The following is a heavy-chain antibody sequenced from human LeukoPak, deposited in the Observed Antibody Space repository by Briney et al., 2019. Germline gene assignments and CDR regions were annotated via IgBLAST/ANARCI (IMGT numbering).Heavy chain of an antibody. Sequence: ASVKVSCKASGYTFTGYYMHWVRQAPGQGLEWMGRINPNSGGTNYAQKFQGRVTMTTDTSISTAYMELSRLRSDDTAVYYCAIPYSSSWSPFDYWGQGTLVTVSS. CDR1: GYTFTGYY. CDR2: INPNSGGT. J-gene: IGHJ4*02. CDR3: AIPYSSSWSPFDY. V-gene: IGHV1-2*06. D-gene: IGHD6-13*01.